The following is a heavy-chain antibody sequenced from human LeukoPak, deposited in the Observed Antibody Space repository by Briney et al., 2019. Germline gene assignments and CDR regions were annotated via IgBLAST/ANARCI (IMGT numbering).Heavy chain of an antibody. V-gene: IGHV3-66*01. CDR2: LYSGGNT. J-gene: IGHJ3*02. CDR1: GFTVSSNY. D-gene: IGHD3-10*01. Sequence: RPGGSLRLSCAASGFTVSSNYMSWVRQAPGKGLEWISSLYSGGNTYYADSVKDRFTISRDSSNNTLYLQMNSLRAEDTAVYYCARENYGPDAFDIWGQGTTVTVSS. CDR3: ARENYGPDAFDI.